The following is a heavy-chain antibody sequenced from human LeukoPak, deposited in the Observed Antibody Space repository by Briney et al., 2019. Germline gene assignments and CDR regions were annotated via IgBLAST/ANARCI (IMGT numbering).Heavy chain of an antibody. CDR2: INPNSGGT. V-gene: IGHV1-2*02. Sequence: ASVKVSCKASGYTFTGYYMHWVRQAPGQGLEWMGWINPNSGGTNYAQKFQGRVTMTRDTSISTAYMELSRLRSDDTAVYYCASSSGWFSGYYYYYMDVWGKGTTVTVSS. CDR1: GYTFTGYY. J-gene: IGHJ6*03. D-gene: IGHD6-19*01. CDR3: ASSSGWFSGYYYYYMDV.